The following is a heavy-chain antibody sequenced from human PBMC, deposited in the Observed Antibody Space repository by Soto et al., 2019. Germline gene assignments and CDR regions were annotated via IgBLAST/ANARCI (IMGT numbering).Heavy chain of an antibody. J-gene: IGHJ4*02. CDR3: ARGRTSRIVGASGRVWFDY. CDR1: GGSFSGYY. D-gene: IGHD1-26*01. V-gene: IGHV4-34*01. CDR2: INHSGST. Sequence: SETLSLTCAVYGGSFSGYYWSWIRQPPGKGLEWIGEINHSGSTNYNPSLKSRVTISVDTSKNQFSLKLSSVTAADTAVYYCARGRTSRIVGASGRVWFDYWGQGTLVTVSS.